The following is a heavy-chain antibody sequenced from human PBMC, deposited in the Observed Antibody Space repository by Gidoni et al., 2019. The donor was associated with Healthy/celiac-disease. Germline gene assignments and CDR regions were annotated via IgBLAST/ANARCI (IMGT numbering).Heavy chain of an antibody. Sequence: QVQLVESGGGVVQPGRSLRLSCAASGFTFSSYAMPWVRQAPGKGLEWVAVISYDGSNKYYADSVKGRFTISRDNSKNTLYLQMNSLRAEDTAVYYCAREQSQQLDRGDFDYWGQGTLVTVSS. D-gene: IGHD6-13*01. CDR1: GFTFSSYA. CDR3: AREQSQQLDRGDFDY. CDR2: ISYDGSNK. J-gene: IGHJ4*02. V-gene: IGHV3-30-3*01.